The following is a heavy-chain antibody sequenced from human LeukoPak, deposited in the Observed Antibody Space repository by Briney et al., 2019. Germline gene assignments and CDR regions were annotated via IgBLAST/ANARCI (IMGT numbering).Heavy chain of an antibody. Sequence: PGGSLRLSCAVSGFTFSSYDMSWVRQAPGKGLEWVSAISGSGGSTYYADSVKGRFTISRDNSKKTLYLQMNSLRAEDTAVYYCAKDRHAPGRYCSSTTCFPFDSWGQGTLVTVSS. D-gene: IGHD2-2*01. V-gene: IGHV3-23*01. CDR1: GFTFSSYD. CDR3: AKDRHAPGRYCSSTTCFPFDS. CDR2: ISGSGGST. J-gene: IGHJ5*01.